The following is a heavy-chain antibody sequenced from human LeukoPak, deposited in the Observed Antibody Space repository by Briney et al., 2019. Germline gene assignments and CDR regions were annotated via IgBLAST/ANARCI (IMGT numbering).Heavy chain of an antibody. CDR2: IYYSGST. CDR1: GGSITNYY. Sequence: SETLSLTCTVSGGSITNYYWSWIRQPPGKGLERIGYIYYSGSTNYNPSLKSRVTISLHTSKNQFSLKLNSVTAAATAVYYCARGVPYGPSYEFFDYWGQGTLVTVSS. J-gene: IGHJ4*02. CDR3: ARGVPYGPSYEFFDY. V-gene: IGHV4-59*01. D-gene: IGHD3-10*01.